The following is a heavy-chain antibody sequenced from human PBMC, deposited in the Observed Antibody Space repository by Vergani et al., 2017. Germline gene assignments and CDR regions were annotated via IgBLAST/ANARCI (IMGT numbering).Heavy chain of an antibody. J-gene: IGHJ4*02. CDR3: ASGIGPKFLYGSGSRRHGFDY. CDR1: GFTFSSYA. D-gene: IGHD3-10*01. V-gene: IGHV4-34*01. CDR2: INHSGST. Sequence: VQLLESGGGLVQPGGSLRLSCAASGFTFSSYAMSWIRQPPGKGLEWIGEINHSGSTNYNPSLKSRVTISVDTSKNQFSLKLSSVTAADTAVYYCASGIGPKFLYGSGSRRHGFDYWGQGTLVTVSS.